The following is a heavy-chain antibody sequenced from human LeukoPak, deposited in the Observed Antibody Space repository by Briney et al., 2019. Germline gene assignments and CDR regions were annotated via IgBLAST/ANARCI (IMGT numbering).Heavy chain of an antibody. Sequence: PSETLSLTCTVSGGSINNYFWSWIRQPPGKGLEWIGYISYSGSTNYNPSLKSRVTMSVDTSKNQFSLKLSSVTAVDTAVYYCARVAYGSGSSYFFDYWGQGTLVTVSS. J-gene: IGHJ4*02. CDR1: GGSINNYF. D-gene: IGHD3-10*01. CDR2: ISYSGST. V-gene: IGHV4-59*12. CDR3: ARVAYGSGSSYFFDY.